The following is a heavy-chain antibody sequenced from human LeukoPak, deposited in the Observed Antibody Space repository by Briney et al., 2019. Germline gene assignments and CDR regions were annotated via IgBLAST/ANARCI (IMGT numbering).Heavy chain of an antibody. CDR2: IAPRNGGT. CDR3: ARGLLGTSSSVGYFDS. J-gene: IGHJ4*02. Sequence: ASVKVSCKTSGYTFTVYYIHWMRQAPGQGLEWMGWIAPRNGGTNYAQRFQGRVSMTRDTSISTVYMEPRSLISDDTAVYYCARGLLGTSSSVGYFDSWGQGTLVTVSS. CDR1: GYTFTVYY. D-gene: IGHD6-6*01. V-gene: IGHV1-2*02.